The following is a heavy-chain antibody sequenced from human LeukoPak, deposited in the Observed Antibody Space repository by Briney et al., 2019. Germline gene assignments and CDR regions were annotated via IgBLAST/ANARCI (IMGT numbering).Heavy chain of an antibody. J-gene: IGHJ4*02. Sequence: ASVKVSCKASGYTFTSYAMNWVRQAPGQGLEWMGWINTNTGNPTYAQGFTGRFVFSLDTSVSTACLQISSLKAEDTAVYYCARGSGRRDGYNPYFYYWGQGTLVTVSS. CDR2: INTNTGNP. CDR3: ARGSGRRDGYNPYFYY. D-gene: IGHD5-24*01. V-gene: IGHV7-4-1*02. CDR1: GYTFTSYA.